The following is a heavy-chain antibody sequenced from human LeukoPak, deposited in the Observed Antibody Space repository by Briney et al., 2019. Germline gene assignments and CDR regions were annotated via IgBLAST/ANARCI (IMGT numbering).Heavy chain of an antibody. Sequence: ASVKVSCKASGYTFTGYYMHWVRQAPGQGLEWMGRINPNSGGTNYAQKFQGRVTMTRDTSISTAYMELSRLRSDDTAVYYCARDRGVSCYPRCRFDYWGQGTLVTVSS. J-gene: IGHJ4*02. CDR1: GYTFTGYY. CDR2: INPNSGGT. V-gene: IGHV1-2*06. CDR3: ARDRGVSCYPRCRFDY. D-gene: IGHD2-15*01.